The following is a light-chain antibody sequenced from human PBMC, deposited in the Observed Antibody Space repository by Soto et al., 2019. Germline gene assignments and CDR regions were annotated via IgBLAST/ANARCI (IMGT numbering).Light chain of an antibody. J-gene: IGKJ5*01. CDR1: QSISSSY. CDR3: KQYGPSLSIT. V-gene: IGKV3-20*01. CDR2: GAS. Sequence: EIVLTQSPGTLSLSPGERATLSCRASQSISSSYLAWYQQKPGQAPRLLIYGASTRATGIPDRFSGSGSGTDFPLTASRLEPEDFEVYYCKQYGPSLSITFGQGTRLEI.